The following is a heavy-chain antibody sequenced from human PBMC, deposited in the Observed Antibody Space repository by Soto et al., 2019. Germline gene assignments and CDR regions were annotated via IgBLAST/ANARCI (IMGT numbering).Heavy chain of an antibody. CDR3: ARSGETYYYDSSGYYPLDY. CDR1: GGTFSSYA. Sequence: GASVKVSCKASGGTFSSYAISCVRQAPGQGLEWMGGIIPIFGTANYAQKFQGRVTITADESTSTAYMELSSLRSEDTAVYYCARSGETYYYDSSGYYPLDYWGQGTLVTVSS. CDR2: IIPIFGTA. D-gene: IGHD3-22*01. J-gene: IGHJ4*02. V-gene: IGHV1-69*13.